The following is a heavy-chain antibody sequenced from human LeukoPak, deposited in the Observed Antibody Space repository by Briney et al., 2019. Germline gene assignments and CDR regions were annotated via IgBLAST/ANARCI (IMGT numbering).Heavy chain of an antibody. D-gene: IGHD3-22*01. CDR3: ARWTREYYDSSGYNY. CDR1: GFTFNNYW. Sequence: GGSLRLSCAATGFTFNNYWMGWVRQAPGKGLEWVSNIKQDGSEKYYVDSVKGRFTISRDNAKSSLYLQMNSLRAEDTAVYYCARWTREYYDSSGYNYWGQGTLVTVSS. CDR2: IKQDGSEK. J-gene: IGHJ4*02. V-gene: IGHV3-7*01.